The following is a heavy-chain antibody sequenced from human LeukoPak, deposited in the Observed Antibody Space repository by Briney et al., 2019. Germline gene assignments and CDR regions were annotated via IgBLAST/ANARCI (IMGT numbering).Heavy chain of an antibody. J-gene: IGHJ4*02. CDR2: IYYSGST. CDR3: ARVIALDDYDSSGYLDY. Sequence: SETLSLTCTVSGGSISSSSYYWSWIRQPPGKGLEWIGYIYYSGSTNYNPSLKSRVTISVDTPKNQFSLKLSSVTAADTAVYYCARVIALDDYDSSGYLDYWGQGTLVTVSS. CDR1: GGSISSSSYY. V-gene: IGHV4-61*01. D-gene: IGHD3-22*01.